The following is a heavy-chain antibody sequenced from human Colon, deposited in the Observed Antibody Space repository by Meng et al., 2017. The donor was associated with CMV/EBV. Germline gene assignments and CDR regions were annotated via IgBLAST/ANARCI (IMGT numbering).Heavy chain of an antibody. CDR1: GFTFSAYP. D-gene: IGHD4-11*01. V-gene: IGHV3-30*04. CDR2: ISHDGTKK. Sequence: GGFLRFSCAASGFTFSAYPIHWVGKAPGKGLEWVAIISHDGTKKNYAESVKGRFTISRDNSQNTVTVQMNSLRGGDTALYYCARGSNSSVDPWGQGTLVTVSS. J-gene: IGHJ5*02. CDR3: ARGSNSSVDP.